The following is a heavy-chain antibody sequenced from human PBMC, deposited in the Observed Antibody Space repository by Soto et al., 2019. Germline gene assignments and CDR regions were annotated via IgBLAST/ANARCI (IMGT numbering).Heavy chain of an antibody. CDR2: TYYRSKWYN. CDR1: GDSVSSNSAA. Sequence: KQSQTLSLTCAISGDSVSSNSAAWNWIRQSPSRGLEWLGRTYYRSKWYNDYAVSVKSRITINPDNSKNQFSLRLNSVTPEDTAVYYCARAAYYDSSGYPSNWFDPWGQGTLVTVSS. J-gene: IGHJ5*02. D-gene: IGHD3-22*01. CDR3: ARAAYYDSSGYPSNWFDP. V-gene: IGHV6-1*01.